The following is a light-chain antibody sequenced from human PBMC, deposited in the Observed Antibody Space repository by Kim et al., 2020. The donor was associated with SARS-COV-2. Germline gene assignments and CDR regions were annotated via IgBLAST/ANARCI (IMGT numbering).Light chain of an antibody. CDR2: AAS. Sequence: QMTQSPSAVYASVGDTVTITCRASQDISKWVAWYQQKPGKAPKFLIYAASTLRSGVPSRFSGSGSGTDFTLTINSLQTDDFATYYCQRAASFPLIFGGGTKVEIK. V-gene: IGKV1-12*01. J-gene: IGKJ4*01. CDR1: QDISKW. CDR3: QRAASFPLI.